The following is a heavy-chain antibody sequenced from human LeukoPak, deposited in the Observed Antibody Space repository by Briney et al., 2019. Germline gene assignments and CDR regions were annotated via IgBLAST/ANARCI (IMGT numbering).Heavy chain of an antibody. CDR1: GFTFSSYS. D-gene: IGHD6-13*01. V-gene: IGHV3-21*01. J-gene: IGHJ6*03. Sequence: GGSLRLSCAASGFTFSSYSMNWVRQAPGKGLEWVSSISSSSSYIYYADSVKGRFTISRDNAKNSLYLQMNSLRAEDTAVYYCARDPSIAAAGPEHFGHYYMDVWGKGTTVTVSS. CDR2: ISSSSSYI. CDR3: ARDPSIAAAGPEHFGHYYMDV.